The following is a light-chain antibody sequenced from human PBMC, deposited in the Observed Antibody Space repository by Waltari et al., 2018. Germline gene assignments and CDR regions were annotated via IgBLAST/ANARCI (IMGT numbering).Light chain of an antibody. CDR1: QSISSW. V-gene: IGKV1-5*03. CDR3: QQYNSYLLT. Sequence: DIQMTQSPSSLSASVVARVTITCRASQSISSWLAWYQQKPGKAPKLLIYKASSLESGVPSRFSGSGSGTEFTLTISSLQPDDFATYYCQQYNSYLLTFGGGTKVEIK. CDR2: KAS. J-gene: IGKJ4*01.